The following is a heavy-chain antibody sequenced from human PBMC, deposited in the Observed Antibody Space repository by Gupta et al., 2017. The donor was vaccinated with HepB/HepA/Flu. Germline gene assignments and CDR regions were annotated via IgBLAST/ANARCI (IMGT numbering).Heavy chain of an antibody. CDR3: ARTQGATRYYYMDV. V-gene: IGHV4-34*02. D-gene: IGHD1-26*01. CDR2: INHSGST. J-gene: IGHJ6*03. Sequence: QVQLQQWGAGLLKPSETLSLTCAVYGGSFSGYYWSWIRQPPGKGLEWIGEINHSGSTNYNPSLKSRVTISVDTSKNQFSLKLSSVTAADTAVYYCARTQGATRYYYMDVWGKGTTVTVSS. CDR1: GGSFSGYY.